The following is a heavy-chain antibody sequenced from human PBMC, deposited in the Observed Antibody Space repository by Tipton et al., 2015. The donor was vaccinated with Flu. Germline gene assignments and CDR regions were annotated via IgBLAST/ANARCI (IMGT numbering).Heavy chain of an antibody. CDR2: IYSGGKT. CDR3: ITYLYGLPS. J-gene: IGHJ5*02. Sequence: SLRLSCAASGFSVGSSYMSWVRQAPGKGLEWVSVIYSGGKTYYSDSVKDRFTISRDDSKNSLFLHMNSLKIEDTAVYYCITYLYGLPSWGQGTLVSVPS. D-gene: IGHD2/OR15-2a*01. V-gene: IGHV3-66*01. CDR1: GFSVGSSY.